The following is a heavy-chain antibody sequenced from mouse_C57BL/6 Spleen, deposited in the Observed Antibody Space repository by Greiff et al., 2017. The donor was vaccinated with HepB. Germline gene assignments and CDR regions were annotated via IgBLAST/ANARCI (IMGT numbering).Heavy chain of an antibody. CDR3: ARRTTVGADGDFDV. D-gene: IGHD1-1*01. Sequence: EVQLQQSGPELVKPGASVKISCKASGYSFTDYNMNWVKQSHGKSLEWIGVIHPNYGTTSYNQKFKGKATLTVDQSSSTAYMQLNSLTSEDSAVYYWARRTTVGADGDFDVWGKGTTVTVSS. CDR2: IHPNYGTT. V-gene: IGHV1-39*01. J-gene: IGHJ1*03. CDR1: GYSFTDYN.